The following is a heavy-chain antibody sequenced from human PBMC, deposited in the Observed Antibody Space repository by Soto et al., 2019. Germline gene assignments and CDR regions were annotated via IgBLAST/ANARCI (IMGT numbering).Heavy chain of an antibody. CDR2: IYWDDDK. D-gene: IGHD3-22*01. CDR3: AHRRRYYDSSGYYYLDY. Sequence: QITLKGSGPTLVKPTQTLTLTCTFSGFSLSTSGVGVGWIRQPPGKALEWLALIYWDDDKRYSPSLKSRLTITKDTSKNQVVLTMTNMDPVDTATYYCAHRRRYYDSSGYYYLDYWGQGTLVTVSS. CDR1: GFSLSTSGVG. V-gene: IGHV2-5*02. J-gene: IGHJ4*02.